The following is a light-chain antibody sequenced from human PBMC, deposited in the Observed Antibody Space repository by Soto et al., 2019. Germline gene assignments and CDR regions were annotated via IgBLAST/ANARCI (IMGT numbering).Light chain of an antibody. CDR2: AAS. CDR1: QGISSY. CDR3: QQANSFPLT. Sequence: DIQMTQSPSSVSASVGDRVTITCRASQGISSYLAWYQQKPGKAPNLLIYAASSLNSGVPSRFGGSGSGTDFTLTISSLQPEDFATYYCQQANSFPLTFGGGTKVEIK. V-gene: IGKV1-12*01. J-gene: IGKJ4*01.